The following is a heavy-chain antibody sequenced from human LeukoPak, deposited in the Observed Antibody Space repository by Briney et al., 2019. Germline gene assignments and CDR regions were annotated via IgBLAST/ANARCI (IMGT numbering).Heavy chain of an antibody. CDR3: ARGQRNAFDY. CDR1: GDSVSGKSVA. CDR2: TYYNSKWYN. J-gene: IGHJ4*02. Sequence: SQTLSLTCAISGDSVSGKSVAWNRIRQSPSRGLEWLGRTYYNSKWYNDYAISVKSRININPDTSRNQFSLQLNSVTPEDTAVYYCARGQRNAFDYWGQGTLVTVSS. V-gene: IGHV6-1*01.